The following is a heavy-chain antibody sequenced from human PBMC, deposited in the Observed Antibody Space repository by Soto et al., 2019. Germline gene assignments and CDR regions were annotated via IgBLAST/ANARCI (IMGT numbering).Heavy chain of an antibody. V-gene: IGHV4-4*07. CDR1: GGSISSYY. Sequence: SETLSLNCPVSGGSISSYYWSWIREPAGKGLEWIGRIYTSASTNYNPSLKCRVTMSVDTSKNQFSLKLSSVTAADTAVYYCARDSPLITMVRGVIQDYYYYYGMDVWGQGTTVTVSS. CDR2: IYTSAST. D-gene: IGHD3-10*01. CDR3: ARDSPLITMVRGVIQDYYYYYGMDV. J-gene: IGHJ6*02.